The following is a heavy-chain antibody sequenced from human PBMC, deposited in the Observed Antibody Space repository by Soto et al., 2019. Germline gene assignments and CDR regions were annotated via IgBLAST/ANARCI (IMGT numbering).Heavy chain of an antibody. Sequence: SETLSLTCTVSGGSISSSSYYWGWIRQPPGKGLEWIGNIYYSGSTYYNPSPKSRVTISVDTSKNQFSLKLSSVTAADTAVYYCARRDQNWFDPWGQGTLVTVSS. CDR1: GGSISSSSYY. CDR2: IYYSGST. J-gene: IGHJ5*02. CDR3: ARRDQNWFDP. V-gene: IGHV4-39*01.